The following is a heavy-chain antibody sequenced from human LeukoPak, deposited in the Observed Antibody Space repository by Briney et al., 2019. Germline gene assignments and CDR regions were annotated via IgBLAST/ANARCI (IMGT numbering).Heavy chain of an antibody. CDR1: GFIFSDYY. Sequence: PGGSLRLSCAASGFIFSDYYMSWIRQAPGKGLEWVANIKQDGSEKYYVDSVKGRFTISRDNAKNSLYLQMNSLRAEDTAVYYCARDDSRAYYFDYWGQGTLVTVSS. CDR2: IKQDGSEK. J-gene: IGHJ4*02. V-gene: IGHV3-7*01. D-gene: IGHD2-21*01. CDR3: ARDDSRAYYFDY.